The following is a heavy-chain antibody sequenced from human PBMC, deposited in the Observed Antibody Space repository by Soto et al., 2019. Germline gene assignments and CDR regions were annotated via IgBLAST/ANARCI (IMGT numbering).Heavy chain of an antibody. Sequence: QVQLQESGPGLVKPSGTLSLTCAVSGVSIGSHDWWTWVRQPPGKGLEWIGESHQSGNTNYNSSLESRVTISLDKSKNHFSLQLSSVNVADTAVYYCATRGTGRVYWGQGTLVTVSS. V-gene: IGHV4-4*02. CDR1: GVSIGSHDW. CDR3: ATRGTGRVY. J-gene: IGHJ4*02. D-gene: IGHD1-1*01. CDR2: SHQSGNT.